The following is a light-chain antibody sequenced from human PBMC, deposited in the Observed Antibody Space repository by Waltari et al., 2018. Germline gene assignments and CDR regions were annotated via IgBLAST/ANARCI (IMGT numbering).Light chain of an antibody. V-gene: IGLV8-61*01. Sequence: QTVVTQEPSLSVSPGGTVTLTCALSSGSLSSTSYASRYQQSPGQTPRPPVYTANIRSSWVPDRFSGAVLGNKAVLIITWAQAEDESTYYCLLYMGSGIWVFGGGTKLTVL. CDR1: SGSLSSTSY. CDR2: TAN. J-gene: IGLJ3*02. CDR3: LLYMGSGIWV.